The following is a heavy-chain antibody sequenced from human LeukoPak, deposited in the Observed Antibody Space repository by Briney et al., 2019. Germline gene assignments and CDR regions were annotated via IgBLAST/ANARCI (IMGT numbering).Heavy chain of an antibody. V-gene: IGHV3-48*04. D-gene: IGHD2-2*01. Sequence: GGSLRLSCAASGFSFSSYNMNWVRQAPGRGLEWVSYISSSSSTIYYADSVKGRFTISRDNAKNSLYLQMNSLRAEDTAVYYCARDLCSSTSCSDYYYYYYMDVWGKGTTVTVSS. CDR3: ARDLCSSTSCSDYYYYYYMDV. J-gene: IGHJ6*03. CDR2: ISSSSSTI. CDR1: GFSFSSYN.